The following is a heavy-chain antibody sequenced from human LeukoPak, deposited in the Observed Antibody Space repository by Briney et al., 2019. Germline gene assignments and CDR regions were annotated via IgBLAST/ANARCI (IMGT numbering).Heavy chain of an antibody. CDR3: AREKLAVAGIFDY. V-gene: IGHV1-2*06. J-gene: IGHJ4*02. D-gene: IGHD6-19*01. CDR2: INPNSGDT. CDR1: GYTFTGYH. Sequence: ASVKVSCKASGYTFTGYHMHWVRQAPGQGLEWMGRINPNSGDTNYAQKFQGRVTMTRDTSISTAYMELSRLRSDDTAVYYCAREKLAVAGIFDYWGQGTLVTVSS.